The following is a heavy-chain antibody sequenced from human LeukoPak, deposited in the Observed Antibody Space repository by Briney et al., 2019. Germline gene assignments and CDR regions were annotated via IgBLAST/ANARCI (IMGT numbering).Heavy chain of an antibody. CDR1: GFTFSSHW. Sequence: PGGSLRLSCAASGFTFSSHWMHWVRQAPGKGLVWVSRINSDGSTINYADSVKGRFTISRDNAKNSLYLQMNSLRAEDTAVYYCARDGLIVATTWGQGTLVTVSS. J-gene: IGHJ5*02. D-gene: IGHD5-12*01. CDR3: ARDGLIVATT. CDR2: INSDGSTI. V-gene: IGHV3-74*01.